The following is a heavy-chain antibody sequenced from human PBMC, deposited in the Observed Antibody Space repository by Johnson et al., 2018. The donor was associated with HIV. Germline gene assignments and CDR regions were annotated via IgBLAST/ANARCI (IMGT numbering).Heavy chain of an antibody. CDR2: LFSDGTT. CDR1: GFTVSSNY. Sequence: VQLVESGGGLVQPGGSLRLSCAASGFTVSSNYMTWVRQGPGRGLEWVSVLFSDGTTYYADSVKGRCTISRDNSKNTLFLQMNSLRAEDTAVFYCARACRDGYTCDVYDIWGQGTMVTVSS. D-gene: IGHD5-24*01. CDR3: ARACRDGYTCDVYDI. J-gene: IGHJ3*02. V-gene: IGHV3-66*01.